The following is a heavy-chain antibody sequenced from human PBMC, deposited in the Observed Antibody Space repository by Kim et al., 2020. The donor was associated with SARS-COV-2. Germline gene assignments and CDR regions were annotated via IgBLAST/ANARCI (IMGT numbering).Heavy chain of an antibody. D-gene: IGHD5-18*01. CDR2: IYYSGST. CDR1: GGSISSSSYY. V-gene: IGHV4-39*01. Sequence: SETLSLTCTVSGGSISSSSYYWGWIRQPPGKGLEWIGSIYYSGSTYYNPSLKSRVTISVDTSKNQFSLKLSSVTAADTAVYYCARNSGGYSYGLISWFDPWGQGTLVTVTS. CDR3: ARNSGGYSYGLISWFDP. J-gene: IGHJ5*02.